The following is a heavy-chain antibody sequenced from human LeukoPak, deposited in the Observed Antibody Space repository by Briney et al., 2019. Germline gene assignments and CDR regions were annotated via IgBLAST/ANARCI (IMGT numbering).Heavy chain of an antibody. V-gene: IGHV3-23*01. Sequence: GGSLRLSCAASGFTFSSYAMSWVRQAPGKGREWVSAISGSGGSTYYADSVKGRFTISRDNSKNTLYLQMNSLRAEDTAVYYCAGRWLDYFDYWGQGTLVTVSS. CDR2: ISGSGGST. J-gene: IGHJ4*02. D-gene: IGHD6-19*01. CDR3: AGRWLDYFDY. CDR1: GFTFSSYA.